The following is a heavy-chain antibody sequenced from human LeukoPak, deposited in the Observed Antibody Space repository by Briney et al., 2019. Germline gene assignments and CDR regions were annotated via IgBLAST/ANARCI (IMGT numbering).Heavy chain of an antibody. V-gene: IGHV4-39*01. J-gene: IGHJ5*02. CDR2: INYSETT. CDR3: ARRGSGWYPFDR. Sequence: PSETLSLTCTVSGGSITSGSYYWGWIRQPPGMGPEGIGSINYSETTHINPSFESRIIISMDTPKNRFSLRLTSVTAADTAVYYCARRGSGWYPFDRWGQGTLVTVS. CDR1: GGSITSGSYY. D-gene: IGHD6-19*01.